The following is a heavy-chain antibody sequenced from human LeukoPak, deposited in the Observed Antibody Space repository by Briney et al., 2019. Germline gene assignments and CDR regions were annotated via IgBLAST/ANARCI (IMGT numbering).Heavy chain of an antibody. J-gene: IGHJ4*02. D-gene: IGHD3-3*01. CDR3: AKDFAVGGRGSFHF. CDR2: ISGSGGST. Sequence: GGSLRLSCAVSGFTFSSYAMSWVRQAPGKGLEWVSTISGSGGSTYFADSVKGRFTISRDNSKNTLYLQMNSLTAEDTAEYYCAKDFAVGGRGSFHFWGQGTLVTVSS. V-gene: IGHV3-23*01. CDR1: GFTFSSYA.